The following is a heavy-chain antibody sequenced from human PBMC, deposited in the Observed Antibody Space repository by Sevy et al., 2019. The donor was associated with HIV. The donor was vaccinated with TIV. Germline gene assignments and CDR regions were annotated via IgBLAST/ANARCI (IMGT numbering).Heavy chain of an antibody. Sequence: GGSLRLSCAVSGFSFSHYAFHWVRQAPGKGLEWVSLISYDGTYKYYADSVKGRFTISRDNSKNTLYLQMNSLRGNDTDVYDCAGVAVSYCTNDCYHRFDYWGPGALVTVSS. CDR1: GFSFSHYA. CDR2: ISYDGTYK. J-gene: IGHJ4*02. D-gene: IGHD2-8*01. CDR3: AGVAVSYCTNDCYHRFDY. V-gene: IGHV3-30-3*01.